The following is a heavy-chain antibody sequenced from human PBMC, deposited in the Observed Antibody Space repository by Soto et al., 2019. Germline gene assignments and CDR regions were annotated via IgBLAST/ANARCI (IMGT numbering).Heavy chain of an antibody. CDR3: ARVSYDYDYYYGMDV. J-gene: IGHJ6*02. CDR1: GGSFSGYY. V-gene: IGHV4-34*10. CDR2: INHSGST. Sequence: SETLSLTCAVYGGSFSGYYWSWIRQPPGKGLEWIGEINHSGSTNYNPSLKSRVTMTRDTSISTAYMELSRLRSDDTAVYYCARVSYDYDYYYGMDVWGQGTTVTVSS. D-gene: IGHD5-12*01.